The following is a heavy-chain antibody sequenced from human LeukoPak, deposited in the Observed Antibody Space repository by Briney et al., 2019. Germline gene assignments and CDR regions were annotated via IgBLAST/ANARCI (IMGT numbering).Heavy chain of an antibody. Sequence: SQTPSLTCTVSGGSISSGGYYWSWIRQHPGKGLEWIGYIYYSGSTYYNPSLKSRVTISVDTSKNQFSLKLSSVTAADTAVYYCARGLRAAAALDAFDIWGQGTMVTVSS. D-gene: IGHD6-13*01. J-gene: IGHJ3*02. V-gene: IGHV4-31*03. CDR2: IYYSGST. CDR1: GGSISSGGYY. CDR3: ARGLRAAAALDAFDI.